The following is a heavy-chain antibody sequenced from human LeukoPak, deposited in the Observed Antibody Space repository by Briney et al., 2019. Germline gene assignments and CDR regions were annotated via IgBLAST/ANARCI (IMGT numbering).Heavy chain of an antibody. CDR2: INPNSGGT. D-gene: IGHD3-3*02. V-gene: IGHV1-2*02. CDR3: ARVAHFQGAFDI. J-gene: IGHJ3*02. CDR1: GYTFTCYY. Sequence: ASVKVSCKASGYTFTCYYMHWVRQAPGQGLEWMGWINPNSGGTNYAQKFQGRVPMPRDPSISTAYMELSRLRSDDTAVYYCARVAHFQGAFDIWGQGTMVTVSS.